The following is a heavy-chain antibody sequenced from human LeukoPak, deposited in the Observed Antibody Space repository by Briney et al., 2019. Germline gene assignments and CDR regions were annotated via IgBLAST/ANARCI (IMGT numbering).Heavy chain of an antibody. CDR2: IYTSGST. CDR3: ARGPVRVAVY. CDR1: GASISSGSHY. D-gene: IGHD3-10*01. Sequence: SQTLSLTCTVSGASISSGSHYWSWIRQPAGRGLEWIGRIYTSGSTNYNPSLKSRVTISVDTSKNQFSLKLSSVTAADTAVYYCARGPVRVAVYWGQGTLVTVSS. V-gene: IGHV4-61*02. J-gene: IGHJ4*02.